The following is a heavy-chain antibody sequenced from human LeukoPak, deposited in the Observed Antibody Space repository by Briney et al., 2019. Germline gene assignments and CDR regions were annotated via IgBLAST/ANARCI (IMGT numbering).Heavy chain of an antibody. Sequence: GGSLRLSCAASGFNFSAYEMNWVRQAPGKGLEWVSYISRSGESIYYADSVKGRFTISRDNAKNSLYLQMNSLRAEDTAVYYCARLVATIFLNYYYHMDVWGKGTTVTISS. D-gene: IGHD5-12*01. CDR3: ARLVATIFLNYYYHMDV. J-gene: IGHJ6*03. CDR1: GFNFSAYE. CDR2: ISRSGESI. V-gene: IGHV3-48*03.